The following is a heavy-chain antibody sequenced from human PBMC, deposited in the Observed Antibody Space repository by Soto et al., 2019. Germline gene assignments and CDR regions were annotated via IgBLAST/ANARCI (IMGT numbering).Heavy chain of an antibody. CDR3: AKDPVTMIVRDRGY. V-gene: IGHV3-23*01. Sequence: LRLSCAASGFTFSSYAMSWVRQAPGKGLEWVSAISGSGGSTYYADSVKGRFTISRDNSKNTLYLQMNSLRAEDTAVYYCAKDPVTMIVRDRGYWGQGTLVTVSS. CDR2: ISGSGGST. CDR1: GFTFSSYA. D-gene: IGHD3-22*01. J-gene: IGHJ4*02.